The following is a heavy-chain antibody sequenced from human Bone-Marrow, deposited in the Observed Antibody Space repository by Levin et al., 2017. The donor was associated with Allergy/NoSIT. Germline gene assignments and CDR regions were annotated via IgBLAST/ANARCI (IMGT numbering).Heavy chain of an antibody. CDR3: AREVAVTTRYYYYGMDV. J-gene: IGHJ6*02. V-gene: IGHV1-46*01. CDR1: GYTFTSYY. CDR2: INPSGGST. Sequence: GESLKISCKASGYTFTSYYMHWVRQAPGQGLEWMGIINPSGGSTSYAQKFQGRVTMTRDTSTSTVYMELSSLRSEDTAVYYCAREVAVTTRYYYYGMDVWGQGTTVTVSS. D-gene: IGHD2-15*01.